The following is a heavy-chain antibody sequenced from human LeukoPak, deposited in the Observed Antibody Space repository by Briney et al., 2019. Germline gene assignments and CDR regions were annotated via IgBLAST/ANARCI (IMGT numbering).Heavy chain of an antibody. CDR2: IYYSGST. CDR3: ARDRIGLIDY. D-gene: IGHD2-15*01. J-gene: IGHJ4*02. CDR1: GGSISSYY. Sequence: SETLSLTCTVSGGSISSYYWSWLRQPPGKGLEWIGYIYYSGSTNYNPSLKSRVTISVDTSKNQFSLKLSSVTAADTAVYYCARDRIGLIDYWGQGTLVTVSS. V-gene: IGHV4-59*01.